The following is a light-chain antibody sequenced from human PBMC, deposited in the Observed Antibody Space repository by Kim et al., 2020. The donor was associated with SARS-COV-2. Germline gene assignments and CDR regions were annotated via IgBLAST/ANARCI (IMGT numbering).Light chain of an antibody. V-gene: IGLV1-51*01. CDR2: DNN. Sequence: GQKVTLSCSGSSSNIGNNYVSWYQQLPGTAPKLHIYDNNKRPSGIPDRFSGSKSGTSATLGITGLQTGDEADYYCGTWDSSLSAVVFGGGTQLTVL. CDR1: SSNIGNNY. J-gene: IGLJ2*01. CDR3: GTWDSSLSAVV.